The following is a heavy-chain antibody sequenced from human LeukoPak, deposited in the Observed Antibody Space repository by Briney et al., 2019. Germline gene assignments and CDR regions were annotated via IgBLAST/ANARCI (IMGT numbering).Heavy chain of an antibody. D-gene: IGHD7-27*01. J-gene: IGHJ4*02. V-gene: IGHV3-30*02. CDR1: GFTFSSYC. CDR2: IRYDGSNK. CDR3: AKVYPLGFHFDY. Sequence: GGSLRLSCAASGFTFSSYCMSWVRQAPGKGLEWVAFIRYDGSNKYYADSVKGRFTISRDNSKNTLYLQMNSLRAEDTAVYYCAKVYPLGFHFDYWGQGTLVTVSS.